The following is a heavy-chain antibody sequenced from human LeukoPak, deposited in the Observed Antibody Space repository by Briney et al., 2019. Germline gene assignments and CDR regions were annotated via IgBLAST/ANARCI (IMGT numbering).Heavy chain of an antibody. CDR2: INTNSGNT. CDR1: GYTLTSYD. D-gene: IGHD3-3*01. CDR3: ARGLLQFWNGYTADVFDI. Sequence: GASVKVSCKASGYTLTSYDINWVRQATGQGPEWMGRINTNSGNTDYAQKFQGRVTMTRNTSISTVYMELSSLKSEDTAVYYCARGLLQFWNGYTADVFDIWGQGTMVTVSS. J-gene: IGHJ3*02. V-gene: IGHV1-8*01.